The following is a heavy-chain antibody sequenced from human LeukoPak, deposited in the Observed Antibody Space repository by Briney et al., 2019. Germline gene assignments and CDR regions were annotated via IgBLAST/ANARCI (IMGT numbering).Heavy chain of an antibody. CDR3: ARNKGTSGWYFAFDI. Sequence: GGSLRLSCAASGFTSSSYGMHWVRQAPGKGLEWVAVISYDGSNKYYADSVKGRFTISRDNSKNTLYLQMNSLRAEDTAVYYCARNKGTSGWYFAFDIWGQGTMVTVSS. CDR1: GFTSSSYG. CDR2: ISYDGSNK. J-gene: IGHJ3*02. V-gene: IGHV3-30*03. D-gene: IGHD6-19*01.